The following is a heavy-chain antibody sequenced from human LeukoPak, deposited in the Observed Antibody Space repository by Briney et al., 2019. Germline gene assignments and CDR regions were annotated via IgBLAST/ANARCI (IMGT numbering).Heavy chain of an antibody. CDR2: INHSGST. CDR3: ARGRHSGYYFDY. V-gene: IGHV4-34*01. D-gene: IGHD5-12*01. CDR1: GGSFSGYY. Sequence: PSETLSLTCAVYGGSFSGYYWSWIRQPPGKGLEWIGEINHSGSTNYNPSLKSRVTISVDTSKNQFSLKLSSVTAADTAVYYCARGRHSGYYFDYWGQGTLVTVSS. J-gene: IGHJ4*02.